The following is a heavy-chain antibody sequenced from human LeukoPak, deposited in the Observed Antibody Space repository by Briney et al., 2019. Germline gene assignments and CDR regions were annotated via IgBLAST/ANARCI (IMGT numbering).Heavy chain of an antibody. V-gene: IGHV4-34*01. J-gene: IGHJ6*02. CDR1: GGSFSGYY. CDR2: INHSGST. Sequence: SETLSLTCAVYGGSFSGYYWSWIRQPPGKGLEWIGEINHSGSTNYNPSLKSRVTISVDTSKNQFSLKLSSVTAADTAVYYCARGPAYDFWSGYPKYYYGMDVWGQGTTVTVSS. D-gene: IGHD3-3*01. CDR3: ARGPAYDFWSGYPKYYYGMDV.